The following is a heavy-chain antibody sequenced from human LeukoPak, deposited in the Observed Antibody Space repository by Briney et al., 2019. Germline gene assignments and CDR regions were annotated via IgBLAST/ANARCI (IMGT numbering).Heavy chain of an antibody. CDR3: ARDHFGSSGPFDY. D-gene: IGHD1-26*01. CDR1: GYTFTSYG. Sequence: ASVKVSCKASGYTFTSYGISWVRQAPGQGLEWMGGIIPIFGTANYAQKFQGRVTITTDESTSTAYVELSSLRSEDTAVYYCARDHFGSSGPFDYWGQGTLVTVSS. J-gene: IGHJ4*02. V-gene: IGHV1-69*05. CDR2: IIPIFGTA.